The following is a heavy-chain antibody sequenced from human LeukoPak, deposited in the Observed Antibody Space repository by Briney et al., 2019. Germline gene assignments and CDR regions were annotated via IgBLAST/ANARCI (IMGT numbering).Heavy chain of an antibody. CDR3: AREPRGVLSGSLGGLFASYYTYYYMDV. Sequence: ASVKVSCKASGYTFTSYDLNWVRQATGQGLEWMGWMNPNSGNTGYAQKFQGRVTMTRNTSISTAYMGLSSLRSEDTAVYFWAREPRGVLSGSLGGLFASYYTYYYMDVWGRGTTVTVSS. V-gene: IGHV1-8*01. CDR2: MNPNSGNT. CDR1: GYTFTSYD. D-gene: IGHD3-16*01. J-gene: IGHJ6*03.